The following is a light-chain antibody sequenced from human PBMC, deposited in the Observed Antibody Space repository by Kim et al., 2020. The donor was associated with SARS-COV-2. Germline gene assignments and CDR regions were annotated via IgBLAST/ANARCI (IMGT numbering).Light chain of an antibody. CDR2: SNN. CDR1: SSNIGSNT. CDR3: AAWDDSLNVV. V-gene: IGLV1-44*01. Sequence: QSVLTQPPSASGTPGQRVTISCSGSSSNIGSNTVNWYQQLPGTAPKLLIYSNNQRPSGVPGRFSGSKSGTSASLAISGLQSEDEADYYCAAWDDSLNVVFGGGTQLTVL. J-gene: IGLJ2*01.